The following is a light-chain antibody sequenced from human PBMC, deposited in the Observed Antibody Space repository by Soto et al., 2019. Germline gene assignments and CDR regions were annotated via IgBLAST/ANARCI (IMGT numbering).Light chain of an antibody. CDR3: QQRSSWHLLT. Sequence: EIVLTQSPATLSLSPGERATLSCRASQSVSNYLAWFQQKPGQAPTLLIYDASNRATGIPARFSGSGSGTDVTLTISSLAPEDFAVYYCQQRSSWHLLTFGGGTKLEIK. CDR2: DAS. CDR1: QSVSNY. J-gene: IGKJ4*01. V-gene: IGKV3-11*01.